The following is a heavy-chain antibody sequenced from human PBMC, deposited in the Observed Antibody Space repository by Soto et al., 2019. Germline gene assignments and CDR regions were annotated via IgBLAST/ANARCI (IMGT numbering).Heavy chain of an antibody. J-gene: IGHJ6*02. Sequence: ASVKVSCKASGYTFTRYGISWVRQAPGQGLEWMGWISGYNGDANYAQRFQGRVSMTIDTSTTTAYMELRTLTPDDTAVYYCAKNGQPPYYYYGLEVWGQGTTVTVSS. CDR3: AKNGQPPYYYYGLEV. V-gene: IGHV1-18*01. CDR2: ISGYNGDA. CDR1: GYTFTRYG. D-gene: IGHD2-8*01.